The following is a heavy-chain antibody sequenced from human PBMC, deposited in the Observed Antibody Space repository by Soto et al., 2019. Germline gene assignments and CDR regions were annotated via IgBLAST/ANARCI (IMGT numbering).Heavy chain of an antibody. CDR2: IYPGDFDR. V-gene: IGHV5-51*01. CDR1: GYSFTSYW. J-gene: IGHJ4*02. D-gene: IGHD3-22*01. CDR3: ARSYGGEYYDSRSYYYAY. Sequence: GESLKISCKGSGYSFTSYWIGWVRQMPGKGLEWMGGIYPGDFDRKYSPSFQGQVTISADKSITTAYLQLSSLKASDTAIYYCARSYGGEYYDSRSYYYAYWGQGTLVTVSS.